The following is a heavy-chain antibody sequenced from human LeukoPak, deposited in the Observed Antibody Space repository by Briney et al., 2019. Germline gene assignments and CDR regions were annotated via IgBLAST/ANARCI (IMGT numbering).Heavy chain of an antibody. CDR3: ARIGYTSSGFDC. Sequence: GGSLRLSCAASGFIFSDYDMNWVRQAPGKGLEWVSTISGSGGSTNYADSVKGRFTISRDNTKNTVYLQMNSLRVEDTAMYYCARIGYTSSGFDCWGQGTLVTVSS. CDR1: GFIFSDYD. CDR2: ISGSGGST. V-gene: IGHV3-23*01. J-gene: IGHJ4*02. D-gene: IGHD6-25*01.